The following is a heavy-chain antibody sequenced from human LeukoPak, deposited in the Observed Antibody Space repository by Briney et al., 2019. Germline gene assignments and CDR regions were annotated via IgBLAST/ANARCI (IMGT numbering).Heavy chain of an antibody. D-gene: IGHD2-2*01. J-gene: IGHJ4*02. V-gene: IGHV3-23*01. CDR2: ISGSGGST. CDR3: AKDMVVPAASESPSDY. Sequence: GGSLGLSCAASGFTFSSYAMSWVRQAPGKGLEWVSAISGSGGSTYYADSVKGRFTISRDNSKNTLYLQMNSLRAEDTAVYYCAKDMVVPAASESPSDYWGQGTLVTVSS. CDR1: GFTFSSYA.